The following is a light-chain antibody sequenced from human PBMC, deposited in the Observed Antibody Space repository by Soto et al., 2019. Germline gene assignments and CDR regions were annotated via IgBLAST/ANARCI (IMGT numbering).Light chain of an antibody. Sequence: DIQMTQSPSSLSASLGDRVTITCRASQGIGVYLAWFQQKPGKVPRLLIYAASAWQSGVPSRFSGGGSGTDFTITINSLQPEDGATYYCQKYNSAPLTFGGGTKVEIK. CDR3: QKYNSAPLT. J-gene: IGKJ4*01. CDR1: QGIGVY. V-gene: IGKV1-27*01. CDR2: AAS.